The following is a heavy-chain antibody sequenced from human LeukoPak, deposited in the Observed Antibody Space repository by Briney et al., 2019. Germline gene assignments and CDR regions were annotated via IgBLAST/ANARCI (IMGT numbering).Heavy chain of an antibody. Sequence: PGRSLRLSCATSGFTVSSSAMSWVRQPPGKGLAWVSTISGSGGGTYYADYVKGRFTISRDNSKNKLYLQMNSLRAEDTAVFYCGKLLYSSGMYDFDYWGQGTLVTVSS. CDR1: GFTVSSSA. CDR2: ISGSGGGT. D-gene: IGHD3-10*01. V-gene: IGHV3-23*01. CDR3: GKLLYSSGMYDFDY. J-gene: IGHJ4*02.